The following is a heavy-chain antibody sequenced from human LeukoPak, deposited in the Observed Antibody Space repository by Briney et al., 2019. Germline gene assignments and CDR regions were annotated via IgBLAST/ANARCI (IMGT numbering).Heavy chain of an antibody. CDR3: ASHYCGGDCYFDY. J-gene: IGHJ4*02. Sequence: GQSLRLSCAVSGFSFSSYWISWVRQPPGKGQGWGANIKQDGSEKYYVDSVKGRFTISRDNAKNSLHLQMNSLRAEDTAVYLCASHYCGGDCYFDYWGQGTLVTVSS. D-gene: IGHD2-21*02. V-gene: IGHV3-7*03. CDR1: GFSFSSYW. CDR2: IKQDGSEK.